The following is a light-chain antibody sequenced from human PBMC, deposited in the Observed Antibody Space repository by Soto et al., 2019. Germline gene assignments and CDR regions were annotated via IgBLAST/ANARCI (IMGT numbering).Light chain of an antibody. V-gene: IGKV3-20*01. J-gene: IGKJ3*01. CDR2: GAS. Sequence: VWAQSPITLSLSPGEGAALSCRASQSVCSGYLAWYQQMAGQAPRLRIAGASIRATGIPDRFSVRGSGTDFTPTITRLKPEDFAVYYCQQYAITPLTFGPGT. CDR3: QQYAITPLT. CDR1: QSVCSGY.